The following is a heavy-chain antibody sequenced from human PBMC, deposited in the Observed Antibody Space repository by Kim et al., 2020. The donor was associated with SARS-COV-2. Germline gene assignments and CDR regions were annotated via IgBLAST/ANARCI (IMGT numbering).Heavy chain of an antibody. V-gene: IGHV3-13*01. CDR2: IGTAGDT. CDR1: GFTFSSYD. D-gene: IGHD3-22*01. Sequence: GGSLRLSCAASGFTFSSYDMHWVRQATGKGLEWVSAIGTAGDTYYPGSVKGRFTISRENAKNSLYLQMNSLRAGDTAVYYCARDLGYYDSSGHYYYYGMDVWGQGTTVTVSS. J-gene: IGHJ6*02. CDR3: ARDLGYYDSSGHYYYYGMDV.